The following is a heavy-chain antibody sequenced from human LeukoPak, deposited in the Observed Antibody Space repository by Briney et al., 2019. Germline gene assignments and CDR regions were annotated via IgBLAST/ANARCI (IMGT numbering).Heavy chain of an antibody. D-gene: IGHD6-13*01. CDR2: ISYDGSNK. J-gene: IGHJ4*02. CDR1: GFTFSSYA. Sequence: PGGSLRLSCAASGFTFSSYAMHWVRQAPGKGLEWVAVISYDGSNKYYADSVKGRFTISGDNSKNTLYLQMNSLRAEDTAVYYCARDVGSIYYFDYWGQGTLVTVSS. CDR3: ARDVGSIYYFDY. V-gene: IGHV3-30-3*01.